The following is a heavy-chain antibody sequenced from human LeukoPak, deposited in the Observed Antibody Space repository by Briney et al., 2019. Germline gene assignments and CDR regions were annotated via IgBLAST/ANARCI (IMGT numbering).Heavy chain of an antibody. CDR3: ARHPLVVPAPERSYYFDY. CDR1: GYTFTSYD. V-gene: IGHV1-8*01. Sequence: GASVKVSCKASGYTFTSYDIYWVRQATGQGLEWMGWMNPNSGNTGYAQKFQGRVTMTRNTSVSTAYMELSSLRSDDTAVYYCARHPLVVPAPERSYYFDYWGQGTLVTVSS. D-gene: IGHD2-2*01. CDR2: MNPNSGNT. J-gene: IGHJ4*02.